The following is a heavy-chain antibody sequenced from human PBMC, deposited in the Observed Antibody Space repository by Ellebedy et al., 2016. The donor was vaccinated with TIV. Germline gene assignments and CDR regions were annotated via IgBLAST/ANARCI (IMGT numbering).Heavy chain of an antibody. D-gene: IGHD1-1*01. J-gene: IGHJ5*02. CDR1: GGSISSGGYS. CDR2: IYHSGST. CDR3: ARELWNDNSWFDP. V-gene: IGHV4-30-2*01. Sequence: MPSETLSLTCAVSGGSISSGGYSWSWIRQPPGKGLEWIGYIYHSGSTYYNPSLKSRVTISVDRSKNQFSLKLSSVTAADTAVYYCARELWNDNSWFDPWGQGTLVTVSS.